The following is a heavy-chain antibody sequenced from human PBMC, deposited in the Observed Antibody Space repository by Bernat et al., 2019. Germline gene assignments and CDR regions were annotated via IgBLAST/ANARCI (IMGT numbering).Heavy chain of an antibody. CDR3: ATYSNNDAFDS. D-gene: IGHD4-11*01. CDR1: GFTVSSNY. CDR2: IYSGGST. J-gene: IGHJ3*02. V-gene: IGHV3-66*01. Sequence: EVQLVESGGGLVQPGGSLRLSCAATGFTVSSNYMSWVRQAPGKGLEWVSMIYSGGSTYYADSVKDRFTISRDNSKNRVYLQMNSLRAEDTAVYYCATYSNNDAFDSWGQGTMVTVSS.